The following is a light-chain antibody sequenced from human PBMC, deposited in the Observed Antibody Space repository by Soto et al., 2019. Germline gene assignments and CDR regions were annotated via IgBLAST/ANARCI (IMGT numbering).Light chain of an antibody. CDR3: QQNGRSPT. J-gene: IGKJ3*01. Sequence: EIVLAQSPDALSLSRGERVSLSCRASRPVVRQYIAWYHQKPGQAPRLLIHVAVSRATGIPDRFSGSDSASGTDFTLFINRLEPDDCGIFYCQQNGRSPTFGPGTKVDIK. CDR1: RPVVRQY. CDR2: VAV. V-gene: IGKV3-20*01.